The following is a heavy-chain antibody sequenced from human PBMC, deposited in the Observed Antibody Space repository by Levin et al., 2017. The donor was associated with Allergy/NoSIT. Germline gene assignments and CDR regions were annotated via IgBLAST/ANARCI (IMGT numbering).Heavy chain of an antibody. V-gene: IGHV4-34*01. J-gene: IGHJ2*01. CDR1: GGSFRGYY. CDR2: INHSGST. D-gene: IGHD1-26*01. Sequence: SQTLSLTCAVYGGSFRGYYCSWIRQPPGKGLEWIGEINHSGSTNYNPSLKSRVTISLDTSKNQFSLKLSSVTAADTAVYYCARHNSGSYYRYWFFDLWGRGTLVTVSS. CDR3: ARHNSGSYYRYWFFDL.